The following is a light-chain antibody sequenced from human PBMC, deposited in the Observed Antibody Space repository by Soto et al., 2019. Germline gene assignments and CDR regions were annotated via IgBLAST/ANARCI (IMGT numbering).Light chain of an antibody. J-gene: IGKJ5*01. Sequence: DIVMTQSPLSLPVTPGEPASISCRSSQSLLHSDGYNYLDWYLQKPGQSPQLLIYLGSNRASGVHDRFSGSGSGTDFTLQISRVEAEDVGVYYCMQALQSPVTFGQGTRLDI. V-gene: IGKV2-28*01. CDR3: MQALQSPVT. CDR2: LGS. CDR1: QSLLHSDGYNY.